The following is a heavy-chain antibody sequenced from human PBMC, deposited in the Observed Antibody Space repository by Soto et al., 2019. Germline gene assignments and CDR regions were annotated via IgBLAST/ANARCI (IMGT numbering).Heavy chain of an antibody. CDR1: GGSFSGYY. D-gene: IGHD2-2*01. V-gene: IGHV4-34*01. CDR2: INHSGST. CDR3: ARGIPSRSRYCSSTSCYSYYYYYYMDV. J-gene: IGHJ6*03. Sequence: SETLSLTCAVYGGSFSGYYWSWIRQPPGKGLEWIGEINHSGSTNYNPSLKSRVTISVDTSKNQFSLKLSSVTAADTAVYYCARGIPSRSRYCSSTSCYSYYYYYYMDVWGKGTTVTVSS.